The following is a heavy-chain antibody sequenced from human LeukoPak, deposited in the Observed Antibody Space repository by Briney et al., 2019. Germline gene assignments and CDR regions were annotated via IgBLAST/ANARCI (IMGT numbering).Heavy chain of an antibody. Sequence: SETLSHTCAVSGGSISSSNWWSWVRQPPGKGLEWIGEIYHSGSTNYNPSLKSRVTISVDKSKNQFSLKLSSVTAADTAVYYCARDHYYGSGSRDAFDIWGQGTMVTVSS. CDR1: GGSISSSNW. D-gene: IGHD3-10*01. CDR3: ARDHYYGSGSRDAFDI. V-gene: IGHV4-4*02. CDR2: IYHSGST. J-gene: IGHJ3*02.